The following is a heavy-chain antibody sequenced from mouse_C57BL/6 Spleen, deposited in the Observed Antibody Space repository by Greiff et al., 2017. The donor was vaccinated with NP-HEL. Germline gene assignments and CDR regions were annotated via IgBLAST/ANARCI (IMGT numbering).Heavy chain of an antibody. D-gene: IGHD1-1*01. CDR3: ARGSSTTVVAWYFDV. J-gene: IGHJ1*03. CDR1: GYTFTSYW. CDR2: IYPGSGST. Sequence: QVHLKQSGAELVKPGASVKMSCKASGYTFTSYWITWVKQRPGQGLEWIGDIYPGSGSTNYNEKFKSKATLTVDTSSSTAYMQLSSLTSEDSAVYYCARGSSTTVVAWYFDVWGTGTTVTVSS. V-gene: IGHV1-55*01.